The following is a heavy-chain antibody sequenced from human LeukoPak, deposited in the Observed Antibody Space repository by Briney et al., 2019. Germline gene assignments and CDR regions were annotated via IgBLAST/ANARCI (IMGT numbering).Heavy chain of an antibody. Sequence: PGGSLRLSCAASGFTFSSYAMHWVRQAPGKGLEWVAVISYDGSNKYYADSVKGRFTISRDNSKNTLYLQMNSLRAEDTAVYYCARDLSDRSQLLWRGTFDYWGQGTLVTVSS. D-gene: IGHD2-2*01. CDR3: ARDLSDRSQLLWRGTFDY. V-gene: IGHV3-30*04. CDR2: ISYDGSNK. J-gene: IGHJ4*02. CDR1: GFTFSSYA.